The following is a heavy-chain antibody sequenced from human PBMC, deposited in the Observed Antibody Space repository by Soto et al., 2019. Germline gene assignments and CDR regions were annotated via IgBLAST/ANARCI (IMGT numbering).Heavy chain of an antibody. D-gene: IGHD3-10*01. CDR2: ISYDGSNK. V-gene: IGHV3-30*18. CDR1: GFTFSSYG. Sequence: GGSLRLSCAASGFTFSSYGMHWVRQAPGKGLEWVAVISYDGSNKYYADSVKGRFTISRDNSKNTLYLQMNSLRAEDTAVYYCAKDVVRGGPDLNYYYYYGMDVWGQGTTVTVSS. CDR3: AKDVVRGGPDLNYYYYYGMDV. J-gene: IGHJ6*02.